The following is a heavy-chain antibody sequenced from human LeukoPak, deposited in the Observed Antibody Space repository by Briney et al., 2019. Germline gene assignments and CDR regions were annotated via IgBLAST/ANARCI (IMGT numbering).Heavy chain of an antibody. V-gene: IGHV3-23*01. J-gene: IGHJ4*02. Sequence: PGGSLRLSCGASGFIFRNYAMSWVRQAPGEGLEWVSGISDNGGGTYYADSVKGRFTISRDNSKNMLYLQMNSLRAEDTAVYYCAKESGALGAPLYDYWGRGILVTGSS. D-gene: IGHD4/OR15-4a*01. CDR3: AKESGALGAPLYDY. CDR1: GFIFRNYA. CDR2: ISDNGGGT.